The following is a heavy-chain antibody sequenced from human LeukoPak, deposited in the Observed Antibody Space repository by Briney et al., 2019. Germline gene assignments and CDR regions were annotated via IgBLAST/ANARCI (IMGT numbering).Heavy chain of an antibody. Sequence: GGSLRLSCAASGFTFSSYSMNWVRQAPGKGLEWVSYISSSSSTIYYADSVKGRFTISRDNAKNSLYLQMNSLRAEDTAVYYCAKDDPTGSYYVGFDYWGQGTLVTVSS. CDR3: AKDDPTGSYYVGFDY. D-gene: IGHD1-26*01. V-gene: IGHV3-48*01. J-gene: IGHJ4*02. CDR2: ISSSSSTI. CDR1: GFTFSSYS.